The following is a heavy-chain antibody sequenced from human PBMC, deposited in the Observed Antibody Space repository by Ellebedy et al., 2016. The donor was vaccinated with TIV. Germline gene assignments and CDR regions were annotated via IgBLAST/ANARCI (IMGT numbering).Heavy chain of an antibody. Sequence: GESLKISXAASGFTFSSYGMHWVRQAPGKGLGWVAVISYDGSNKYYADSVKGRFTISRDNSKNTLYLQMNSLRAEDTAVYYCANWNFCFDYWGQGTLVTVSS. J-gene: IGHJ4*02. D-gene: IGHD1-7*01. CDR1: GFTFSSYG. CDR3: ANWNFCFDY. V-gene: IGHV3-30*18. CDR2: ISYDGSNK.